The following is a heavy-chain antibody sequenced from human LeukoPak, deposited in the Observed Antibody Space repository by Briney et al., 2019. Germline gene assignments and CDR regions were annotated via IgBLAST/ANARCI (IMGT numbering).Heavy chain of an antibody. CDR2: INPNGGAT. Sequence: ASVKVSCKSSGYTFTGYYIHWVRQAPGQGLEWMGWINPNGGATNYAQKFQGRVTTTRDTSISTAYTELSRLTSDDSAVYYCARGAAGSCFDYWGQGTLVTVSS. CDR3: ARGAAGSCFDY. CDR1: GYTFTGYY. J-gene: IGHJ4*02. D-gene: IGHD6-13*01. V-gene: IGHV1-2*02.